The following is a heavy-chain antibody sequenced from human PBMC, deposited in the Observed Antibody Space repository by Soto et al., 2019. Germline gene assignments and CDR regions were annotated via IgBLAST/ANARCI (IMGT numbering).Heavy chain of an antibody. V-gene: IGHV1-69*13. CDR3: ARCNAPAAIRGNYYYGMDV. Sequence: SVKVSCKASGGTFSSYAISWVRQAPGQGLEWMGGIIPIFGTANYAQKFQGRVTITADESTSTAYMELSSLRSEDTAVYYCARCNAPAAIRGNYYYGMDVWGQGTTVTVSS. D-gene: IGHD2-2*01. J-gene: IGHJ6*02. CDR2: IIPIFGTA. CDR1: GGTFSSYA.